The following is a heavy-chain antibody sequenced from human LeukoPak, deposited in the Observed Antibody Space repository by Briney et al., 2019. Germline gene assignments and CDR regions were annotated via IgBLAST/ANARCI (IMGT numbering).Heavy chain of an antibody. CDR1: GFTFSSYA. CDR3: GRDRRGTYYSNYPKEDS. CDR2: IGGSVGST. V-gene: IGHV3-23*01. Sequence: SGGSLRLSCAASGFTFSSYAMSWVRQAPGKGLEWVSDIGGSVGSTYYADSVKGRFTISRDNSKNTLYLQMNSLRAEDTAVYYCGRDRRGTYYSNYPKEDSWGQGTLVTVSS. J-gene: IGHJ4*02. D-gene: IGHD1-26*01.